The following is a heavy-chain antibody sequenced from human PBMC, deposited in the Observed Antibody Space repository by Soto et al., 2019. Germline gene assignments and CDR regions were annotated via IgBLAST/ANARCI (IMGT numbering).Heavy chain of an antibody. CDR1: GYTLNEVA. D-gene: IGHD4-17*01. CDR2: FDPDEAET. Sequence: QDKLVQSGAEVKKHGASVKVSCKVSGYTLNEVAMHWVRQAPGKGLEWLGGFDPDEAETIYAQHFQGRVIMTEDTSTDTVYMELSSLRSDVTALYFCTTYHGDYNFDHWGQGTLVTVSS. CDR3: TTYHGDYNFDH. J-gene: IGHJ5*02. V-gene: IGHV1-24*01.